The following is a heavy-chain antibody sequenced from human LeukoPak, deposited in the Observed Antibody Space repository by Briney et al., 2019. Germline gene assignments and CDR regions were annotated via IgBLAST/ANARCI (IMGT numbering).Heavy chain of an antibody. CDR3: ARAARADCTSPTCHSWLAP. V-gene: IGHV3-74*01. Sequence: GGSLRLSCAASGFTLSNSWIHWVRQAPGKGLVWVSRINSDGSTTTYADSVKGRFTISRDNAKNTLYLQINSLRAEDTAVYYCARAARADCTSPTCHSWLAPWGQGTQVTVSS. CDR1: GFTLSNSW. CDR2: INSDGSTT. J-gene: IGHJ5*02. D-gene: IGHD2/OR15-2a*01.